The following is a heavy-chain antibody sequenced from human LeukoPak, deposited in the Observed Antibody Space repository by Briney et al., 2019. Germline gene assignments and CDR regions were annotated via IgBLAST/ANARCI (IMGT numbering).Heavy chain of an antibody. CDR2: IYHSGST. Sequence: PSETLSLTCAVSGGSISSSNWWSWVRQPPGKGLEWIGEIYHSGSTNYNPSLKSRVTISVDKSKNQFSLKLSSVTAADTAVYYCAREGVDSSGWYVNYWGQGTLVTVSS. CDR1: GGSISSSNW. V-gene: IGHV4-4*02. D-gene: IGHD6-19*01. J-gene: IGHJ4*02. CDR3: AREGVDSSGWYVNY.